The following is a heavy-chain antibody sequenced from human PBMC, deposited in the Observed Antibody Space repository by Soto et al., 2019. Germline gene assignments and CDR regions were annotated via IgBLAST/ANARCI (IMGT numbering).Heavy chain of an antibody. CDR2: IIPIFGTA. J-gene: IGHJ4*02. D-gene: IGHD3-22*01. Sequence: SVKVSCKASGGTFSSYAISWVRQAPGQGLEWMGGIIPIFGTANYAQKFQGRVTITADESTSTAYMELSSMRSEDTAVYYCARDLYDSSGYYLYYFDYWGQGTLVTVSS. CDR3: ARDLYDSSGYYLYYFDY. CDR1: GGTFSSYA. V-gene: IGHV1-69*13.